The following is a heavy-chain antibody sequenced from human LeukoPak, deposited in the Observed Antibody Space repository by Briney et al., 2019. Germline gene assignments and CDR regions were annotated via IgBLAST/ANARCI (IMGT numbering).Heavy chain of an antibody. J-gene: IGHJ4*02. D-gene: IGHD6-13*01. Sequence: SETLSLTCTVSGGSISSGSYYWSWIRQPAGKGLEWIGRIYTSGSANYNPSLKSRVTISVDTSKNQFSLKLSSVTAADTAVYYCARAGWVYSSSYFDYWGQGTLVTVSS. CDR3: ARAGWVYSSSYFDY. CDR2: IYTSGSA. CDR1: GGSISSGSYY. V-gene: IGHV4-61*02.